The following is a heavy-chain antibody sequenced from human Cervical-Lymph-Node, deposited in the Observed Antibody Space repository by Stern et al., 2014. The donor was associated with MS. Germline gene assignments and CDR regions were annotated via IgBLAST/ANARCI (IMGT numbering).Heavy chain of an antibody. CDR3: AREEASTPFDY. Sequence: QVQLVQSGAEVKKPGASVKVSCKASGYTFTSYYMHWVRQAPGQWLEWMGIINPSGGSTSYAQKFQGRVTMTRDTSTSTVYMELSSLRSEDTAVYYCAREEASTPFDYWGQGTLVTVSS. V-gene: IGHV1-46*01. J-gene: IGHJ4*02. D-gene: IGHD2-15*01. CDR1: GYTFTSYY. CDR2: INPSGGST.